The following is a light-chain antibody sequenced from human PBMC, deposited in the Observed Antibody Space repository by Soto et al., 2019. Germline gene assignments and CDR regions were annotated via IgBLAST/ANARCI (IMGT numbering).Light chain of an antibody. CDR3: ATWDDSRNGV. J-gene: IGLJ1*01. Sequence: QSALTHPPSVSGAPGERITISCSEDTSNNESHTVNWVQQVPGAAPKLLIKTNNQRPSGVPNRCAGSKSGASASLAIRGLQSEDEGTYYCATWDDSRNGVFGSGTKVTVL. CDR1: TSNNESHT. V-gene: IGLV1-44*01. CDR2: TNN.